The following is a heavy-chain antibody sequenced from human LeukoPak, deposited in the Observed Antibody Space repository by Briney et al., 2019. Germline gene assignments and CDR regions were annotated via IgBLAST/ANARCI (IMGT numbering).Heavy chain of an antibody. Sequence: GRSLRLSCAASGFTFTSYGMHWVRQAPGKGLERVAVIWYDGRNKYYVDSVKGRFTISRDNSKNTVYLQMNSLRAEDTAVYFCARDLSIAVFGYWGQGTLVTVSS. CDR3: ARDLSIAVFGY. D-gene: IGHD6-19*01. CDR1: GFTFTSYG. V-gene: IGHV3-33*01. CDR2: IWYDGRNK. J-gene: IGHJ4*02.